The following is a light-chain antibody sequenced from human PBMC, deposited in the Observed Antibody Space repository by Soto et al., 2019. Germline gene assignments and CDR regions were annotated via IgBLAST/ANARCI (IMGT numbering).Light chain of an antibody. CDR2: AAS. J-gene: IGKJ1*01. V-gene: IGKV1-39*01. CDR3: MQALQTLA. Sequence: DIQMTQSPSSLSASVVDRFTITFRASQSISSYLNWYQQKPGKAPKLLIYAASSLQSGVPSRFSGSGSGTDFTLKISRVEAEDVGVYYCMQALQTLAFGQGTKVDIK. CDR1: QSISSY.